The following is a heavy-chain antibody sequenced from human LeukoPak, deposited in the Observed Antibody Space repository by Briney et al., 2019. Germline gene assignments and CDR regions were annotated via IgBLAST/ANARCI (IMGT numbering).Heavy chain of an antibody. D-gene: IGHD3-3*01. CDR3: ARCRYDFWSGYYPRAYFDY. J-gene: IGHJ4*02. CDR1: GCTFSNYG. V-gene: IGHV4-31*02. Sequence: LRLSCEASGCTFSNYGMSWIRQHPGKGLEWIGYIYYSGSTYYNPSLKSRVTISVDTSKNQFSLKLSSVTAADTAVYYCARCRYDFWSGYYPRAYFDYWGQGTLVTVSS. CDR2: IYYSGST.